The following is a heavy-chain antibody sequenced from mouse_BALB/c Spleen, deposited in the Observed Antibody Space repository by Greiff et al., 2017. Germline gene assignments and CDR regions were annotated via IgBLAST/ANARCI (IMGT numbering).Heavy chain of an antibody. D-gene: IGHD3-2*02. V-gene: IGHV14-3*02. J-gene: IGHJ4*01. Sequence: EVQLQQSGAELVKPGASVKLSCTASGFNIKDTYMHWVKQRPEQGLEWIGRIDPANGNTKYDPKFQGKATITADTSSNTAYLQLSSLTSEDTAVYYCARSGGLDAMDYWGQGTSVTVSS. CDR1: GFNIKDTY. CDR3: ARSGGLDAMDY. CDR2: IDPANGNT.